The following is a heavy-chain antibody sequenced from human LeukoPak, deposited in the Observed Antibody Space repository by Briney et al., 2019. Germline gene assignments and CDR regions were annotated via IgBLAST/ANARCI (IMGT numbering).Heavy chain of an antibody. V-gene: IGHV3-11*01. CDR3: ARDFSASGSSYTSEYYFDY. CDR2: ISGPTTTI. CDR1: GFTFSDYY. Sequence: PGGSLRLSCAASGFTFSDYYMSWLRQAPGQGLEGISYISGPTTTIFYADSVKGRFTISRDNAKNSLYLQMHSLRAEDTAVYYCARDFSASGSSYTSEYYFDYWGQGIVVTVSS. J-gene: IGHJ4*02. D-gene: IGHD3-10*01.